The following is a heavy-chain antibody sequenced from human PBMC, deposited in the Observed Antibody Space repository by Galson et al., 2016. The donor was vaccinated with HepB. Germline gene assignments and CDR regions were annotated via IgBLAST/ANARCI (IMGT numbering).Heavy chain of an antibody. CDR3: ASQLSRQERAFDV. CDR2: IDPNSGGT. D-gene: IGHD2-2*01. CDR1: GDTFAGDF. V-gene: IGHV1-2*02. J-gene: IGHJ3*01. Sequence: SVKVSCKAPGDTFAGDFIHWVRQAPGPGPGLEWIGWIDPNSGGTNFAQKFLGRVTLTRDTSVNTVYVELSRLRSDDTGVYYCASQLSRQERAFDVWGQGTMITGSS.